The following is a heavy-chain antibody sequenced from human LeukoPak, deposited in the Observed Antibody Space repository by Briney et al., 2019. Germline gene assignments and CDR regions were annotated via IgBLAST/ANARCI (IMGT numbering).Heavy chain of an antibody. J-gene: IGHJ4*02. D-gene: IGHD1-26*01. CDR3: AKDRGGSYDY. Sequence: GGSLRLSCGESGSTFSDYGIQWVRQAPGKGLEWVEFIRHDGNKKYLPDSMKGRFSVSRDNSNNTLYLQMNSLRAEDTAVYYCAKDRGGSYDYWGQGTVVTVSS. CDR2: IRHDGNKK. V-gene: IGHV3-30*02. CDR1: GSTFSDYG.